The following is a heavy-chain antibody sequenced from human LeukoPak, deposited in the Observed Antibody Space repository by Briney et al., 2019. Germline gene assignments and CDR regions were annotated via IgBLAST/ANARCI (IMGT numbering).Heavy chain of an antibody. Sequence: GGSLRLSCAASGFTFSSSWMTWVRQAPGKGLEWVASIREDGSEKTSVDSVKGRFTISRDNAKNSLYLQMDSLRAEDTAVYYCARGPTNGQAYDYWGQGTLVSVSS. V-gene: IGHV3-7*01. CDR1: GFTFSSSW. CDR2: IREDGSEK. J-gene: IGHJ4*02. D-gene: IGHD2-8*01. CDR3: ARGPTNGQAYDY.